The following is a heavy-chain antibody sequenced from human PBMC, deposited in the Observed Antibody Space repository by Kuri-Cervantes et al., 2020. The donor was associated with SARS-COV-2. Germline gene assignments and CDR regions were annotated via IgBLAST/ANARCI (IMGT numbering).Heavy chain of an antibody. Sequence: GSLRLSCAVYGGSFSGYYWSWIRQPPGKGLEWIGEINHSGSTYYNPSLKSRVTISVDTSKNQFSMKLSSVTAADTAVYYCARHRDYGEIDYWGQGTLVTVSS. CDR1: GGSFSGYY. D-gene: IGHD4/OR15-4a*01. J-gene: IGHJ4*02. CDR3: ARHRDYGEIDY. V-gene: IGHV4-34*01. CDR2: INHSGST.